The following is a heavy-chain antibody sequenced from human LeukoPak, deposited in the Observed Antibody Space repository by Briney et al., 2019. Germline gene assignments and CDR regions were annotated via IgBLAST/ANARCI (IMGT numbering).Heavy chain of an antibody. CDR1: GGSITSNYY. D-gene: IGHD3-22*01. CDR3: ARMYVPFYDTSGYYLDY. Sequence: SETLSLTRTVSGGSITSNYYWASIRRPPGKGLEWIGIIYYTGGTYYNPSLKSRVTMSVGTSKNQFSLKLNSVTAADTAVYYCARMYVPFYDTSGYYLDYWGQGTLVTVSS. J-gene: IGHJ4*02. CDR2: IYYTGGT. V-gene: IGHV4-39*01.